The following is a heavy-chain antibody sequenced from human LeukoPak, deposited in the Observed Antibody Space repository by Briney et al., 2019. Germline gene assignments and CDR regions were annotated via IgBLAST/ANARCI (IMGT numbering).Heavy chain of an antibody. J-gene: IGHJ4*02. CDR3: ARTDISGWSRPLDC. D-gene: IGHD6-19*01. CDR2: ISSDGSNK. Sequence: QSGGSLRLSCAASGFTFSSSAMSWVRQAPGKGLEWVVVISSDGSNKYYAGSVEGRFTISRDNYNNTLLLQMNSLRAEDTAVYYCARTDISGWSRPLDCWGQGTLVTVSS. V-gene: IGHV3-30-3*01. CDR1: GFTFSSSA.